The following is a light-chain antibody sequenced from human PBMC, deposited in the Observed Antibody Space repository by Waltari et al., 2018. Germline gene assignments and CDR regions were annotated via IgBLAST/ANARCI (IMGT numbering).Light chain of an antibody. CDR3: QQRSNWLT. CDR2: DAS. CDR1: QSVSSY. Sequence: EIVLTQSPATLSLSPAERATLSCRASQSVSSYLAWYQQKPGQAPRLLIYDASNRATGIPARFSGSGSGTDFTLTISSLAPEDFAVYYCQQRSNWLTFGPGTKVDIK. V-gene: IGKV3-11*01. J-gene: IGKJ3*01.